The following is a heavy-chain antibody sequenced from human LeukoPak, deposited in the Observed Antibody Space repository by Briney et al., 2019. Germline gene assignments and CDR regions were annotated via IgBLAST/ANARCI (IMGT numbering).Heavy chain of an antibody. CDR3: ARDLFRWFDP. CDR1: GFTVSSNY. D-gene: IGHD3-3*01. J-gene: IGHJ5*02. Sequence: PGGSLRLSCAASGFTVSSNYMSWVRQVPGKGLEWVSVIYSGGSTYYADSVKGRFTISRDNSKNTLYLQMNSLRAEDTAVYYCARDLFRWFDPWGQGTLVTVSS. CDR2: IYSGGST. V-gene: IGHV3-53*01.